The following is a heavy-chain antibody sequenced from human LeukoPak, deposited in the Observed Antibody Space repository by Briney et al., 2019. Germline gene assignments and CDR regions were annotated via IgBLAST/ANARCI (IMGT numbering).Heavy chain of an antibody. Sequence: GGSLRLSYAGSGFTFSSYDMSWVRQAPGEPLEWVPAISDTGATTYGADSVKGRFTLSRDNSRSKLNLPMNSLRAEDTALYYCAKDTSIGRYCTNGVCSPFDYWGQGTLVTVSS. CDR2: ISDTGATT. J-gene: IGHJ4*02. D-gene: IGHD2-8*01. CDR3: AKDTSIGRYCTNGVCSPFDY. V-gene: IGHV3-23*01. CDR1: GFTFSSYD.